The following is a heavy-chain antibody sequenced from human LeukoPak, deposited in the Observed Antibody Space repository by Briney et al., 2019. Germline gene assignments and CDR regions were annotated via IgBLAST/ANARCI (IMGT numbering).Heavy chain of an antibody. Sequence: GGSLRLSCSASGFTFSSYAMHWVRQAPGKGLEYVSAISYNGGSTYYADSVKGRFTISRDDSKNTLYLRMSSLRAEDTAVYYCVKEGDYGYYFDYWGQGTLVTVSS. D-gene: IGHD3-16*01. J-gene: IGHJ4*02. CDR1: GFTFSSYA. CDR2: ISYNGGST. CDR3: VKEGDYGYYFDY. V-gene: IGHV3-64D*06.